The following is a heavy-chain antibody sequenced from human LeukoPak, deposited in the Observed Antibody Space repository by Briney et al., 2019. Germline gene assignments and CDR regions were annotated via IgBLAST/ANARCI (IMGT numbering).Heavy chain of an antibody. CDR1: GYTFTGYY. V-gene: IGHV1-2*02. CDR3: ASGPSLGTTHPYFDY. CDR2: INPNNGGT. J-gene: IGHJ4*02. Sequence: ASVKVSCKAAGYTFTGYYMDWRRQAPGQGLEWRGWINPNNGGTNYAQRFQGRVTMTRDTSINTAYMEVGRLRFDDTAVYYCASGPSLGTTHPYFDYWGQGTLVTVSS. D-gene: IGHD2-15*01.